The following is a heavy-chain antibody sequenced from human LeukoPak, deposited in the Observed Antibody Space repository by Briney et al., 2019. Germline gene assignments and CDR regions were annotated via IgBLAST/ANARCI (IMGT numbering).Heavy chain of an antibody. CDR2: ISGDGSTT. Sequence: GGSLRLSCAASGFTFDDYAMHWVRQGPGKGLEWVSFISGDGSTTYYADSAKGRFTISRDNSKNSLYLQMNSLTTEDIAFYYCEKDTKFYYDFSAGYFDFGAQEPW. CDR1: GFTFDDYA. V-gene: IGHV3-43*02. J-gene: IGHJ4*01. CDR3: EKDTKFYYDFSAGYFDF. D-gene: IGHD3-22*01.